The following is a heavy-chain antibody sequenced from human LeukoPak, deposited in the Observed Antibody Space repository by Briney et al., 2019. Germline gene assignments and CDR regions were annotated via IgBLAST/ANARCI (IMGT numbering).Heavy chain of an antibody. CDR2: IIPILGIA. D-gene: IGHD3-10*01. Sequence: ASVKVSCKASGGTFSSYAISWVRQAPGQGLEWMGRIIPILGIANYAQKFQGRVTITADKSTSTAYMELSSLRSEDTAVYYCAKDHGSGSYYTYWGQGTLVTVSS. J-gene: IGHJ4*02. V-gene: IGHV1-69*04. CDR3: AKDHGSGSYYTY. CDR1: GGTFSSYA.